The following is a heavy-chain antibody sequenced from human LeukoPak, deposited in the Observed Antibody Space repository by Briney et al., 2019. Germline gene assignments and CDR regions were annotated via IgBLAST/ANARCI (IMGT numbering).Heavy chain of an antibody. CDR1: GGSISSSSYY. CDR3: ARQKVAAAGYFDY. V-gene: IGHV4-39*07. D-gene: IGHD6-19*01. Sequence: SETLSLTCTVSGGSISSSSYYWGWIRQPPGKGLEWIGSIYYSGSTNYNPSLKSRVTISVDKSKNQFSLKLSSVTAADTAVYYCARQKVAAAGYFDYWGQGTLVTVSS. CDR2: IYYSGST. J-gene: IGHJ4*02.